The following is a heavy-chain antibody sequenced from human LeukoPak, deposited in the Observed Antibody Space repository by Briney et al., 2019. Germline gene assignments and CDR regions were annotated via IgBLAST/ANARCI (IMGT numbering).Heavy chain of an antibody. J-gene: IGHJ4*02. CDR3: ARGNFYDNKGYSPELRY. V-gene: IGHV1-2*02. D-gene: IGHD3-10*01. CDR2: SDPKSGAT. Sequence: ASVKVSCKTSGYTFTSYYIHWLRQAPGQRFEWMGWSDPKSGATKYEHFQGRVTMTRDTSTSTAYMELSRLTSDDTAVYYCARGNFYDNKGYSPELRYWGQGTLVTVSS. CDR1: GYTFTSYY.